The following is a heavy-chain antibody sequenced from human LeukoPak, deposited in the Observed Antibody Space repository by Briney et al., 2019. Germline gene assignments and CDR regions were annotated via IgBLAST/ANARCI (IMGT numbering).Heavy chain of an antibody. Sequence: GGSLRPSCAASGFTVSSNYMSWARQAPGKGLEWVSVIYSGGSTYYADSVKGRFTISRDNSKNTLYLQMNSLRAEDTAVYYCARDWLDSSGSYYYYGMDVWGQGTTVTVSS. CDR1: GFTVSSNY. J-gene: IGHJ6*02. V-gene: IGHV3-66*01. CDR3: ARDWLDSSGSYYYYGMDV. D-gene: IGHD3-22*01. CDR2: IYSGGST.